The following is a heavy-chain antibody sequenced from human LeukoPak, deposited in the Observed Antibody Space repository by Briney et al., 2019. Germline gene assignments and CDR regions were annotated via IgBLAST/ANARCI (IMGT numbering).Heavy chain of an antibody. V-gene: IGHV4-59*01. CDR3: XXXXXXXXDY. Sequence: SETLSLTCTVSGGSISSYYWSWIRQPPGKGLEWIGDIYYSGSTNYNPSLKSRVTISVDTSKNQFSLKLSSVTASDTAVYYCXXXXXXXXDYWGQGTLVTVSS. CDR1: GGSISSYY. CDR2: IYYSGST. J-gene: IGHJ4*02.